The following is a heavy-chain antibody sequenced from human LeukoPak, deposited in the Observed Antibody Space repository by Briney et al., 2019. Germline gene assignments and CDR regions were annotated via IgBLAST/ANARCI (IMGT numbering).Heavy chain of an antibody. CDR2: IYSGGST. Sequence: GGFLRLSCAASGFTVSSNYMSWVRQAPGKGLEWVSVIYSGGSTYYADSVKGRFTISRDNSKNTLYLQMNSLRAEDTAVYYCARGRYYGSGSYYNGWGQGTLVTVSS. CDR3: ARGRYYGSGSYYNG. V-gene: IGHV3-53*01. CDR1: GFTVSSNY. J-gene: IGHJ4*02. D-gene: IGHD3-10*01.